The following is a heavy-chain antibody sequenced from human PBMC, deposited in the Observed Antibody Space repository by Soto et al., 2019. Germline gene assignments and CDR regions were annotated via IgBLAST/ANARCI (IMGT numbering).Heavy chain of an antibody. CDR2: SNPNSGGA. CDR3: ARSPDSLSLVHY. CDR1: GYTFIAYY. V-gene: IGHV1-2*02. J-gene: IGHJ4*02. D-gene: IGHD3-9*01. Sequence: ASVKVSCKTSGYTFIAYYIHWVRQAPGQGLEWMGWSNPNSGGAKYAPKFRGRVTLTRDTSISTVYMELTRLTSDDTAIYYCARSPDSLSLVHYWGQGTLVTVSS.